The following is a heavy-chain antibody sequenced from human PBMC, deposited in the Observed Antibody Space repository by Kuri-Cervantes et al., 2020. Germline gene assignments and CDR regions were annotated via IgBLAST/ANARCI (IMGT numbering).Heavy chain of an antibody. CDR2: IYSGGST. J-gene: IGHJ6*02. Sequence: GGSLRLSCAASGFTVSSNYMSWVRQAPGKGLEWVSVIYSGGSTYYADSVKGRFTISRDNFKNTLYLQMNSLRAEDTAVYYCARGGGALTTEDGMDVWGQGTTVTVSS. D-gene: IGHD4-11*01. V-gene: IGHV3-66*01. CDR1: GFTVSSNY. CDR3: ARGGGALTTEDGMDV.